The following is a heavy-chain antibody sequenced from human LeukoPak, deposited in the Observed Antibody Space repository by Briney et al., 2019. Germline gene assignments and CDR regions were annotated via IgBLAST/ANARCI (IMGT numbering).Heavy chain of an antibody. V-gene: IGHV4-39*01. CDR1: GGSIGSSTYY. D-gene: IGHD3-10*01. CDR2: IYYSGYT. CDR3: AKHYMGSSYNRGLDY. Sequence: PSETLSLTCTVSGGSIGSSTYYWGWIRQPPGKGLEWIGSIYYSGYTYYNPSLESRVTISVDTSKNQFSLKLSSVTAADTAIYYCAKHYMGSSYNRGLDYWGQGTLVTVSS. J-gene: IGHJ4*02.